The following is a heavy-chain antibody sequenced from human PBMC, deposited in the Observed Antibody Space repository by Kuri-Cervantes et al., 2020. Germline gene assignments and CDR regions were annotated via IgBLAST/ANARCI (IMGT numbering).Heavy chain of an antibody. CDR1: GYTFTSYH. CDR2: INGGNGNT. V-gene: IGHV1-3*01. CDR3: AKDSPRVQVASTGWYDP. Sequence: ASVKVSCKASGYTFTSYHVNWVRQAPGQRLEWMGWINGGNGNTKISDKFQDRVSLNRDTSVSTAYMDLTNLRFEDTGVYFCAKDSPRVQVASTGWYDPWGQGTQVTVSS. D-gene: IGHD6-19*01. J-gene: IGHJ5*02.